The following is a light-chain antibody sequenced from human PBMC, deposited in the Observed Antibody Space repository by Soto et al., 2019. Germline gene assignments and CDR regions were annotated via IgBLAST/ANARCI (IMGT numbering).Light chain of an antibody. CDR1: QSIRSY. CDR3: QQSYTTPFA. V-gene: IGKV1-39*01. CDR2: EAT. J-gene: IGKJ3*01. Sequence: DIQMTQSPSSLSASVGDRVTITCRASQSIRSYLNWYQQKPAKAPELLIYEATSLQSGVPSRFSGSGSGTDLTLTISTLQPEAFATYYCQQSYTTPFAFGPGTKVVIK.